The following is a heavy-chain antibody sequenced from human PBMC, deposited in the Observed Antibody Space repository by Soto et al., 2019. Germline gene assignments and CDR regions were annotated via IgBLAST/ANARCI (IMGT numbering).Heavy chain of an antibody. Sequence: QVQLVQSGAEVKKPGASVKVSCKASGYTFTRYDINWVRQATGQGLEWMGWMNPNSGNTCYAQKFQGRVTMTRNTSISTAYMELSRLRSDDTAVYYCASEKTSYGMDFWGQGTRVTVSS. V-gene: IGHV1-8*01. J-gene: IGHJ6*02. CDR3: ASEKTSYGMDF. CDR2: MNPNSGNT. CDR1: GYTFTRYD.